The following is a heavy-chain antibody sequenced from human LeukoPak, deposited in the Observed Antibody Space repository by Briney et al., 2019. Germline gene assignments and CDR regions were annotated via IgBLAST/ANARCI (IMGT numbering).Heavy chain of an antibody. V-gene: IGHV1-18*01. Sequence: ASVKVSCKASGYTYTSYGISWVRQAPGQGLEWMGWISAYNGNTNYAQKLQGRVTMTTDTSTSTAYMELRSLRSDDTAVYYCARPTHYDFWSGYYYYAFDIWGQGTMVTVSS. CDR1: GYTYTSYG. CDR2: ISAYNGNT. CDR3: ARPTHYDFWSGYYYYAFDI. D-gene: IGHD3-3*01. J-gene: IGHJ3*02.